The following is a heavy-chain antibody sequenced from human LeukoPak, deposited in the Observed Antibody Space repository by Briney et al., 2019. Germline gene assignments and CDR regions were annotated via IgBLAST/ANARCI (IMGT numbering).Heavy chain of an antibody. CDR2: ISAYNGNT. CDR3: ARGKSRYKYGYNH. D-gene: IGHD5-18*01. J-gene: IGHJ5*02. Sequence: ASVKVSRKASGYNFISYDINWVRQAPGQGLEWMGWISAYNGNTNYALKIKGRVTMTTDTSTNTVYMELRSLRPDDTAVYYCARGKSRYKYGYNHWGQGTLVTVPS. CDR1: GYNFISYD. V-gene: IGHV1-18*01.